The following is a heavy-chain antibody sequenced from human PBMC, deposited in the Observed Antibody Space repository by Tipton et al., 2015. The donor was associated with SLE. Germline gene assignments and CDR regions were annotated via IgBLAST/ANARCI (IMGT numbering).Heavy chain of an antibody. J-gene: IGHJ3*02. CDR1: CGSISSSDYS. CDR3: ASRRREWDHGKAFDI. CDR2: IYYSGST. Sequence: TLSLTCTVSCGSISSSDYSWGWIRQPPGKGLEWIGSIYYSGSTYYNPSLKSRVTISVDTSKNQFSLKLSSVTAADTAVYYCASRRREWDHGKAFDIWGQGTMVTVSS. D-gene: IGHD1-26*01. V-gene: IGHV4-39*07.